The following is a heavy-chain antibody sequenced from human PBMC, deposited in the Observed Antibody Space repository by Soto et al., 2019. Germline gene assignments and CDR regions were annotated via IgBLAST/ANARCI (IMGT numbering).Heavy chain of an antibody. Sequence: EVQLLESGGGLVQPGGSLRLSCAASGFTFSSYAMSWVRQAPGKGLEWVSAISGSGGSTYYADSVKGRFTISRDNSKDTLYLQMNSLRAEDTAVYYCAEDSPREMATIGGYWGQGTLVTVSS. D-gene: IGHD5-12*01. CDR3: AEDSPREMATIGGY. CDR2: ISGSGGST. V-gene: IGHV3-23*01. J-gene: IGHJ4*02. CDR1: GFTFSSYA.